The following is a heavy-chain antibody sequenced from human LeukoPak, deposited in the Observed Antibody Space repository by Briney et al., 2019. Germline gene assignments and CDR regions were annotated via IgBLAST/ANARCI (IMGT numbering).Heavy chain of an antibody. Sequence: SCKASGYTFTSYGIHWVRQAPGKGLEWVAVIWHDGTNKYYADSVKGRFLLSRDNSLNTLYLQMNSLRAGDTAVYYCARDSDYGDGFDYWGLGTLVTVSS. CDR3: ARDSDYGDGFDY. CDR2: IWHDGTNK. V-gene: IGHV3-33*01. J-gene: IGHJ4*02. CDR1: GYTFTSYG. D-gene: IGHD4-17*01.